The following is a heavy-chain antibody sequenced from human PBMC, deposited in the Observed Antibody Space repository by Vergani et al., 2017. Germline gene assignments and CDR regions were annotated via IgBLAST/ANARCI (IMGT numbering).Heavy chain of an antibody. V-gene: IGHV3-48*03. J-gene: IGHJ4*02. D-gene: IGHD3-22*01. CDR1: GFTFSSYE. CDR3: ARDRKDYYDSSGSV. Sequence: EVQLVESGGGLVQPGGSLRLSCAASGFTFSSYEMNWVRQAPGKGLEWVSYISSSGSTIYYADSVKGRFTISRDNAKNSLYLQMISLRAEDTAVYYCARDRKDYYDSSGSVWGQGTLVTVSS. CDR2: ISSSGSTI.